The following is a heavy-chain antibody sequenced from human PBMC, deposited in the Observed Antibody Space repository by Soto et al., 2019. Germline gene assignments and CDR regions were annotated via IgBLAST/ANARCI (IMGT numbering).Heavy chain of an antibody. J-gene: IGHJ5*02. CDR1: GGTFSSYT. V-gene: IGHV1-69*08. CDR2: IIPILGIA. CDR3: ARDVRGYCSGGGCYGVDP. Sequence: QVQLVQSGAEVKKPGSSVKVSCKASGGTFSSYTISWVRQAPGQGLEWMGRIIPILGIANYAQKFQGRVTITADKSTSTAYMELSSLRSEDTAVYYCARDVRGYCSGGGCYGVDPWGQGTLVTVSS. D-gene: IGHD2-15*01.